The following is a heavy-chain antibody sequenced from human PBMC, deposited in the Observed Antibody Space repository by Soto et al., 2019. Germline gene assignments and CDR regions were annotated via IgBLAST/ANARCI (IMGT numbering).Heavy chain of an antibody. Sequence: LLMQSLRCTVFDGSSRSRGYCWSRKSQHPGKCLEWIGYIYYSGSTYYNPSLKSRVTISVDTSKNQFSLKLSSVTAADTAVYYCARFTFGGVIVILKQYPGFDYWGQGTLVTAS. CDR2: IYYSGST. CDR1: DGSSRSRGYC. J-gene: IGHJ4*02. D-gene: IGHD3-16*02. V-gene: IGHV4-31*03. CDR3: ARFTFGGVIVILKQYPGFDY.